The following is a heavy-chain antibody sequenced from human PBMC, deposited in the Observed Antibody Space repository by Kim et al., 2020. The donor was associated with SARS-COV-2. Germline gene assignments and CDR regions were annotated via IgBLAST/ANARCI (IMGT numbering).Heavy chain of an antibody. Sequence: KGRFTISRDNVKNSLYLQMNSLRAEDTAVYYCARGIPHYYDSSGYPNWFDPWGQGTLVTVSS. D-gene: IGHD3-22*01. V-gene: IGHV3-11*06. CDR3: ARGIPHYYDSSGYPNWFDP. J-gene: IGHJ5*02.